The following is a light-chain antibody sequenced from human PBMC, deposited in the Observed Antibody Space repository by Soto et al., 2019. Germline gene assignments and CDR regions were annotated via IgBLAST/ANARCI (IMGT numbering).Light chain of an antibody. CDR1: NSDVGGYNY. J-gene: IGLJ3*02. V-gene: IGLV2-14*01. Sequence: QSVLTQPASVSGSPGQSIAISCTGTNSDVGGYNYVSWYQHHPGKAPKLMIYEVSNRPSGVSNRFSGSKSGNTASLTISGLQAEDEANYYCRSYTTSTTGVFGGGTKLTVL. CDR3: RSYTTSTTGV. CDR2: EVS.